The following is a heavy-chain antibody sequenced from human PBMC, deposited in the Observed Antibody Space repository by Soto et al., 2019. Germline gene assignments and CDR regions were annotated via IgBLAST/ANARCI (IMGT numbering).Heavy chain of an antibody. V-gene: IGHV4-34*01. CDR3: ARNGSYYDFRSGHYSGGGMDV. J-gene: IGHJ6*02. CDR1: GGSFSGYY. D-gene: IGHD3-3*01. Sequence: QVQLQQWGAGLLKPSETLSLTCAVNGGSFSGYYWTWIRQSPGKGLEWVGEINQSGSTKYNPSLKSRVTMSVDTSKNHFSLQLTSVTDAHTAVYYCARNGSYYDFRSGHYSGGGMDVWGQGTTVTVSS. CDR2: INQSGST.